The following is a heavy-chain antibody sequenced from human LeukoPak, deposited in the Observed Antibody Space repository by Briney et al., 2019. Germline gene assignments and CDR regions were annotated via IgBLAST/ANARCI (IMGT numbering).Heavy chain of an antibody. CDR1: GYSISSGHY. D-gene: IGHD1-1*01. V-gene: IGHV4-38-2*01. Sequence: SETLSLTCAVSGYSISSGHYWGWIRQPPGKGLEWIGSIYHSGSTYLNPSLKSRVTISVDTSKNQFSLTLSSVTAADTAVYFCARVSGSGTALDAFDIWGQGTMVIVSS. J-gene: IGHJ3*02. CDR3: ARVSGSGTALDAFDI. CDR2: IYHSGST.